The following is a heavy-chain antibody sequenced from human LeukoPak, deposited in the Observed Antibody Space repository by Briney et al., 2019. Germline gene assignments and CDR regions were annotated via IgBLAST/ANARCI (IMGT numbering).Heavy chain of an antibody. V-gene: IGHV3-43*02. CDR1: GFTFDDYA. Sequence: GGSLRLFCAASGFTFDDYAMDWVRQAPGKGLEWVSLISGDGSSAYYADSVKGRFTISRDNSKNSLYLQMNSLRTEDTALYFCAKDMVIGGSAYYYYGMDVWGQRTTVTVSS. D-gene: IGHD3-22*01. J-gene: IGHJ6*02. CDR2: ISGDGSSA. CDR3: AKDMVIGGSAYYYYGMDV.